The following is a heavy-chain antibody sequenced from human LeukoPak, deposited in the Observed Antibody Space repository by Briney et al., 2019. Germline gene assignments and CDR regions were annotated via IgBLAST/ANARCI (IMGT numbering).Heavy chain of an antibody. CDR1: GCSLRTSGGF. V-gene: IGHV2-5*02. CDR2: IYWDDDK. Sequence: SGPTLVNLTQTLTLTCTFSGCSLRTSGGFVGWIRQPPGMALEWLAIIYWDDDKRYSPSLKSRLTITKDTSKNQVVLTMTNMDPVDTATYYCAHSRDPAAAHGSGSGGFDPWGQGTLVTVSS. CDR3: AHSRDPAAAHGSGSGGFDP. D-gene: IGHD3-10*01. J-gene: IGHJ5*02.